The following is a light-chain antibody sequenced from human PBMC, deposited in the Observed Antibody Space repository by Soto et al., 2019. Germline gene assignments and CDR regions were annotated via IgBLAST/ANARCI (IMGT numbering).Light chain of an antibody. CDR2: AAS. CDR3: QKFKTYPLT. V-gene: IGKV1-9*01. J-gene: IGKJ4*01. Sequence: DIQLTQSPSFLSASVGDRVTITCRASQDISSHLAWYQQKPGKAPKLLIYAASTLQSGVPSGFGGSGSGTEFTLTITSLQPEDFATYYCQKFKTYPLTFGGGTKVEIK. CDR1: QDISSH.